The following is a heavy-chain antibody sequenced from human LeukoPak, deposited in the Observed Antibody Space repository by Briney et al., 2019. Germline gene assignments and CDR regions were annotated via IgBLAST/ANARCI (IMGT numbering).Heavy chain of an antibody. D-gene: IGHD1-26*01. CDR1: GFTFSSYV. Sequence: PGGSLRLSCAASGFTFSSYVMHWVRQAPGKGLEWVSYISSSGSTIYYADSVKGRFTISRDNAKNSLYLQMNSLRAEDTAVYYCARDFGVGAISGIDYWGQGTLVTVSS. J-gene: IGHJ4*02. V-gene: IGHV3-48*03. CDR2: ISSSGSTI. CDR3: ARDFGVGAISGIDY.